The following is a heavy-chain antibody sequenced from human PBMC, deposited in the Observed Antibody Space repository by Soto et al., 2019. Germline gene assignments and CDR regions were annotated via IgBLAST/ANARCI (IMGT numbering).Heavy chain of an antibody. CDR3: ARDKDRQQLGGNYYYIMDV. Sequence: QVQLVQSGAEVKKPGSSVKVSCKTSGGTFRTSAISWVRQAPGQGLEWMGGIMPVFPTPDYAQKYQGRVTITEDDSTSTAYMELSSLRSEDTAVYYCARDKDRQQLGGNYYYIMDVWGQGTTVTVSS. CDR1: GGTFRTSA. J-gene: IGHJ6*01. V-gene: IGHV1-69*12. D-gene: IGHD3-3*02. CDR2: IMPVFPTP.